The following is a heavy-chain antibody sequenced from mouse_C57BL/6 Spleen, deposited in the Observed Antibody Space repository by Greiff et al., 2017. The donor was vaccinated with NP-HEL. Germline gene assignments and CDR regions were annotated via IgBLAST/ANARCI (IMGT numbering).Heavy chain of an antibody. CDR2: IHPNSGSN. CDR1: GYTFTSYW. D-gene: IGHD1-1*01. CDR3: ARMAITTVVATPDY. J-gene: IGHJ2*01. Sequence: VQLQQSGAELVKPGASVKLSCKASGYTFTSYWMHWVKQGPGRGLEWIGMIHPNSGSNNYNEKFKSKATLTVDKSSSTAYMQLSSLTSEDSAVYYCARMAITTVVATPDYWGQGTTLTVSS. V-gene: IGHV1-64*01.